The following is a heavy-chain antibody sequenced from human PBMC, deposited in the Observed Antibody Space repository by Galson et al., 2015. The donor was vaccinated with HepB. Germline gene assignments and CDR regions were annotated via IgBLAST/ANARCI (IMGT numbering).Heavy chain of an antibody. CDR1: GGTFSSYT. CDR3: ARHGKLENYDFWSGYLTPFEY. D-gene: IGHD3-3*01. J-gene: IGHJ4*02. Sequence: SVKVSCKASGGTFSSYTISWVRQAPGQGLEWMGRIIPILGIANYAQKFQGRVTITADKSTSTAYMELSSLRSEDTAVYYCARHGKLENYDFWSGYLTPFEYWGQGTLVTVSS. CDR2: IIPILGIA. V-gene: IGHV1-69*02.